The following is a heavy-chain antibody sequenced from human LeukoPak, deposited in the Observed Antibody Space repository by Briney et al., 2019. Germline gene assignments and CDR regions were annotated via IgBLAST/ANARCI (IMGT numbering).Heavy chain of an antibody. V-gene: IGHV3-23*01. Sequence: GGSLRLSCAVSGFTLTNHGVSWVRQASGKGLEWVSIITGTGGRYYGDSVKGRFILSRDNSKNTVYMQMSSLRAEDTATYYCAKDYCRDGNCPFPFLDSWGQGTLVTVSS. D-gene: IGHD2-15*01. J-gene: IGHJ4*02. CDR1: GFTLTNHG. CDR3: AKDYCRDGNCPFPFLDS. CDR2: ITGTGGR.